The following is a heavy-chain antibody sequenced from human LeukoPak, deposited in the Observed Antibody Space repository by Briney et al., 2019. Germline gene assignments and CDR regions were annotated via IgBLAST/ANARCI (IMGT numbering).Heavy chain of an antibody. D-gene: IGHD3-16*01. V-gene: IGHV3-7*03. J-gene: IGHJ6*02. CDR3: ARGGGLDV. Sequence: GRSLRLSCAASGFTFSSYAMHWVRQAPGKGLEWVASISHNGNVNYYVDSVKGRFTISRDNAKNSLYLQMSNLRAEDTAVYFCARGGGLDVWGQGATVTVSS. CDR1: GFTFSSYA. CDR2: ISHNGNVN.